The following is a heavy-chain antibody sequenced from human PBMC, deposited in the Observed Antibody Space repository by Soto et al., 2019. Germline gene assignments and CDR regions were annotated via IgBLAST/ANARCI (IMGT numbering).Heavy chain of an antibody. CDR1: GYTFTSYA. J-gene: IGHJ6*02. CDR3: ARDMGGQMVTTFFFYYYGMDV. CDR2: INAGNGNT. D-gene: IGHD4-17*01. V-gene: IGHV1-3*01. Sequence: QVQLVQSGAEVKKPGASVKVSCQASGYTFTSYAMHWVRQAPGQRLEWMGWINAGNGNTKYSQKFQGRVTITRATSESTAYMELSRLRSEDTAVYYLARDMGGQMVTTFFFYYYGMDVWGQGPTVTVSS.